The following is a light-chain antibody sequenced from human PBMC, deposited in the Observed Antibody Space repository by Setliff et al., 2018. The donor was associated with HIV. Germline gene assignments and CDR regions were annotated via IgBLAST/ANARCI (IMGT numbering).Light chain of an antibody. CDR1: SSDVGGYDF. Sequence: QSALTQPAPVSGSPGQSITISCTGTSSDVGGYDFVAWYQLHPGKAPKLMIYDVNKRSSGVSNRFSGSKSGDTASLTISGLQAEDEADYFCSSYTTSSSFLVFGGGTKGTVL. V-gene: IGLV2-14*03. CDR2: DVN. CDR3: SSYTTSSSFLV. J-gene: IGLJ3*02.